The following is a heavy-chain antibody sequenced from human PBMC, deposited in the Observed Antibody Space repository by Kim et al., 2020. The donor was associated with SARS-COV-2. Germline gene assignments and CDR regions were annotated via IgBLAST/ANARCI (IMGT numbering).Heavy chain of an antibody. Sequence: ASVKVSCKASGYTFTGYYMHWVRQAPGQGLEWMGWINPNSGGTNYAQKFQGRVTMTRDTSISTAYMELSRLRSDDTAVYYCARDPYNWNLPEGYWGQGTLVTVSS. CDR3: ARDPYNWNLPEGY. V-gene: IGHV1-2*02. CDR1: GYTFTGYY. J-gene: IGHJ4*02. CDR2: INPNSGGT. D-gene: IGHD1-20*01.